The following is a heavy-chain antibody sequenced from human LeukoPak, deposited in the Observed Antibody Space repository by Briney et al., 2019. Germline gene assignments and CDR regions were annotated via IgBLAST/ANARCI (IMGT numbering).Heavy chain of an antibody. V-gene: IGHV3-23*01. D-gene: IGHD1-26*01. CDR2: INTGGGGT. CDR3: ARGAGGRYSYYFDS. CDR1: GFPFSSHA. Sequence: GGSLRLSCAASGFPFSSHAMSWVRQAPGKGLEWVSTINTGGGGTYYADSVKGRFTISRDNSKNTLYLQMNSLRAEDTAVYYCARGAGGRYSYYFDSWGQGTLVTVSS. J-gene: IGHJ4*02.